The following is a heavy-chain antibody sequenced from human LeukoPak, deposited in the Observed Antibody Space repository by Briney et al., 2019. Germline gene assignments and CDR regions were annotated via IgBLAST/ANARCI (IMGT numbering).Heavy chain of an antibody. CDR3: AREKAVGTVTTIDY. CDR2: ISSSSSYI. V-gene: IGHV3-21*01. J-gene: IGHJ4*02. D-gene: IGHD4-17*01. CDR1: GFTFSSYN. Sequence: GGSLRLSCAASGFTFSSYNMNWVRQAPGKGLEWVSSISSSSSYIYYADSVKGRFTISRDNAKNSLHLQMNSLRAEDTAVYYCAREKAVGTVTTIDYWGQGTLVTVSS.